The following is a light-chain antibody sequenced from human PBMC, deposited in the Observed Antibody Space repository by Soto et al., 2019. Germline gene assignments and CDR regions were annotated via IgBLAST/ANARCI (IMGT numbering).Light chain of an antibody. Sequence: EVVLTRSPATLSLSPGDRATLSCRASQSVSIDFAWYQQKPGQAPRLLIYDASNRATGIPARFSGSGSGTDFTLTIRSLEPEDFAVYYCQHRHNFGPGTKVDIK. CDR2: DAS. J-gene: IGKJ3*01. CDR3: QHRHN. CDR1: QSVSID. V-gene: IGKV3-11*01.